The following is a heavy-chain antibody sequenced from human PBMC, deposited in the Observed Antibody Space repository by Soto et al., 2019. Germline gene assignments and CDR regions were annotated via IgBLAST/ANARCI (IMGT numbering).Heavy chain of an antibody. CDR1: GGSFSGYD. D-gene: IGHD2-8*02. J-gene: IGHJ4*02. CDR3: ARDNITGLFDY. V-gene: IGHV4-34*01. Sequence: QVQLQQWGAGLLKPSETLSLTCAVYGGSFSGYDWTWIRQPPGTGLEWIGEINHSGSSNYNPSLKSLVTISVDTSKNQFSLKLTSVTAADTAVYYCARDNITGLFDYWGQGTLVTVSS. CDR2: INHSGSS.